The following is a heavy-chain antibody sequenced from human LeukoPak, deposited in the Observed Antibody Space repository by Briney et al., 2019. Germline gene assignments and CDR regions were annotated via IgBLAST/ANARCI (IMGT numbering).Heavy chain of an antibody. CDR3: ARELWVAATNYDS. CDR2: IIPIFGTV. D-gene: IGHD2-15*01. CDR1: GGTFSSYA. J-gene: IGHJ4*02. V-gene: IGHV1-69*05. Sequence: SVKVSCKASGGTFSSYAISWVRQAPGQGLEWMGGIIPIFGTVNYAQKFQGRVTMTRDTSISTAYMELSRLRSDDTAVYFCARELWVAATNYDSWGQGTLVTVSS.